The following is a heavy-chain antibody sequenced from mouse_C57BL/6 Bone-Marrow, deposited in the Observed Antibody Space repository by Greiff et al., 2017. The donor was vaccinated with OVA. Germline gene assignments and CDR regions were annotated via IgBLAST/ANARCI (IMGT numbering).Heavy chain of an antibody. CDR2: IYPGSGST. J-gene: IGHJ2*01. CDR3: ARDDYDGVDY. Sequence: QVQLQQSGAELVKPGASVKLSCKASGYTFTSYWMHWVKQRPGQGLEWIGDIYPGSGSTNYNEKFKSKATLTVDTSSSTAYMQLSSLTSEDSAVYYCARDDYDGVDYWGQGTTLTVSS. D-gene: IGHD2-4*01. CDR1: GYTFTSYW. V-gene: IGHV1-55*01.